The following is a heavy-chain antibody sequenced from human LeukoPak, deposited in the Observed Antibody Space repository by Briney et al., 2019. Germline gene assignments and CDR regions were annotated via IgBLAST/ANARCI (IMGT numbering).Heavy chain of an antibody. D-gene: IGHD6-6*01. V-gene: IGHV4-34*01. CDR3: ARGRRYSSSPLGY. J-gene: IGHJ4*02. CDR2: INHSGST. CDR1: GGSFSGYY. Sequence: PSETLSLTCAVYGGSFSGYYWSWIRQPPGKGLEWIGEINHSGSTNYNPSLKSRDTISVDTSKNQFSLKLSSVTAADTAVYYCARGRRYSSSPLGYWGQGTLVTVSS.